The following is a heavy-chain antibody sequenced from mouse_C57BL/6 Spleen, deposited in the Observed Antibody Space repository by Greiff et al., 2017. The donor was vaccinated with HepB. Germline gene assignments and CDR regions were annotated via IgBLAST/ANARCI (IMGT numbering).Heavy chain of an antibody. D-gene: IGHD1-1*01. CDR2: INSDGSST. Sequence: EVMLVESEGGLVQPGSSMKLSCTASGFTFSDYYMAWVRQVPEKGLEWVANINSDGSSTYYLDSLKSSFIISRDNAKNILYLQMSSLKSEDTATYYCERVGDYYGSSAWFAYWGKGTLVTVSA. CDR1: GFTFSDYY. CDR3: ERVGDYYGSSAWFAY. V-gene: IGHV5-16*01. J-gene: IGHJ3*01.